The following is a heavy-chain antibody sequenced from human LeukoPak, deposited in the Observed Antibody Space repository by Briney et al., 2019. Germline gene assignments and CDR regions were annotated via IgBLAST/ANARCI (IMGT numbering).Heavy chain of an antibody. Sequence: SETLSPTCTVSGGSISNYYWSWIRQPPGKGLEWIGYIYYSGSTNYNPSLKSRVTISVDTSKNQFSLKLSSVTAADTAVYYCAREGIAAAGMLGYWGQGTLVTVSS. CDR1: GGSISNYY. D-gene: IGHD6-13*01. CDR2: IYYSGST. CDR3: AREGIAAAGMLGY. J-gene: IGHJ4*02. V-gene: IGHV4-59*01.